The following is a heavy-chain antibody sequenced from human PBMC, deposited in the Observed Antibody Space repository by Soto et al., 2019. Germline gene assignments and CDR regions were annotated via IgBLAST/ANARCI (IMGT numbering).Heavy chain of an antibody. CDR3: ARGAWFGELFGWFDP. D-gene: IGHD3-10*01. CDR1: GFTFSSYA. J-gene: IGHJ5*02. V-gene: IGHV3-30-3*01. Sequence: QVQLVESGGDVVQPGRSLRLSCAASGFTFSSYAMHWVRQAPGKGLEWVAVISYDGSNKYYADSVKGRFTISRDNSKNTLYLQMNSLRAEDTAVYYCARGAWFGELFGWFDPWGQGTLVTVSS. CDR2: ISYDGSNK.